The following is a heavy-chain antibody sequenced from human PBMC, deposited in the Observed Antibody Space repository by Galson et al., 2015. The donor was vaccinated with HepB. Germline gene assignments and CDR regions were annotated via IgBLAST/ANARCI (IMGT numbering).Heavy chain of an antibody. J-gene: IGHJ4*02. CDR2: IRSNTTNYAT. Sequence: SLRLSCAASGFTFSGSAIHWVRQASGKGPERVGRIRSNTTNYATSYVPSLKGRFTISRDDSKNMAYLHIKSLKTEDTAVYYCTRLGDFSGYSSRWGQGTLVTVSA. V-gene: IGHV3-73*01. D-gene: IGHD6-19*01. CDR3: TRLGDFSGYSSR. CDR1: GFTFSGSA.